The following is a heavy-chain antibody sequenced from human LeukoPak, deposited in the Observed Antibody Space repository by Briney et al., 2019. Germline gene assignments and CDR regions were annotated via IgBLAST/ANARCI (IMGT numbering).Heavy chain of an antibody. Sequence: PSETLSLTCTVSGGSISSYYWSWLRQPAGKGLEWIGRIYTSGSTNYNPSLKSRVTMSVDTSKNQFSLKLSSVPAADTAVYYCAGYSYGQVPGHYYYYMDVWGKGTTVTVSS. CDR2: IYTSGST. D-gene: IGHD5-18*01. CDR3: AGYSYGQVPGHYYYYMDV. V-gene: IGHV4-4*07. J-gene: IGHJ6*03. CDR1: GGSISSYY.